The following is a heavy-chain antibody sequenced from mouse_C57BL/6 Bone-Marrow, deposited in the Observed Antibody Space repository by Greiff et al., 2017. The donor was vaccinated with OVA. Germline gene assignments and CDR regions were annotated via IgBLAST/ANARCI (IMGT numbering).Heavy chain of an antibody. CDR1: GYTFTDYY. J-gene: IGHJ3*01. CDR2: INPYNGGT. CDR3: ARGHFNYVPFAY. Sequence: EVQLQQSGPVLVKPGASVKMSCKASGYTFTDYYMNWVKQSHGKSLEWIGVINPYNGGTSYNQKFKGKATLTVDKSSSTAYMELNSLTSEDSAVYYCARGHFNYVPFAYWGQGTLVTVSA. D-gene: IGHD5-5*01. V-gene: IGHV1-19*01.